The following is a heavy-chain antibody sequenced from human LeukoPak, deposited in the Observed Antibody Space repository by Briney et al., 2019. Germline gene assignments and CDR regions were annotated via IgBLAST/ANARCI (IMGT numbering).Heavy chain of an antibody. CDR1: GFTFSSYG. D-gene: IGHD1-26*01. J-gene: IGHJ4*02. CDR2: ISYDGSNK. Sequence: GGSLRLSCAASGFTFSSYGMHWVRQAPGKGLEWVAVISYDGSNKYYADSVKGRFTISRDNSKNTLYLQMNSLRAEDTAMYYCARDRARGELRGRDFDYWGQGTLVTVSS. CDR3: ARDRARGELRGRDFDY. V-gene: IGHV3-30*03.